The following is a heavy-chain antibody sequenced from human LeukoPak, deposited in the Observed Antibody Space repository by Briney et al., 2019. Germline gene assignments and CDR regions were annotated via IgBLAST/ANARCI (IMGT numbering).Heavy chain of an antibody. CDR3: ARKVAGGTGYFDY. CDR2: ISGSGGST. Sequence: PGGSLRLSCAASGFTFSSYAMSWVRQAPGKGLEWVSAISGSGGSTYYADSVKGRFTISRDNAKNTLYLQMNSLRAEDTAVYFCARKVAGGTGYFDYWGQGTLVTVSS. V-gene: IGHV3-23*01. J-gene: IGHJ4*02. D-gene: IGHD6-13*01. CDR1: GFTFSSYA.